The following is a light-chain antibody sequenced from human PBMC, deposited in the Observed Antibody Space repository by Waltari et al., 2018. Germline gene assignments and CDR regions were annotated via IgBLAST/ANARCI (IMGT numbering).Light chain of an antibody. CDR1: SHDVGTYYL. Sequence: QSALTQPASVSGSPGQSITISCTGPSHDVGTYYLVSTYQQHPGKAPKLIIYEVTKRPSGFSNRFSGSKSGNTASLTISGLHTEDEGDYYCCSYSGDLSFGVVFGGGTKLTVL. V-gene: IGLV2-23*02. CDR3: CSYSGDLSFGVV. J-gene: IGLJ2*01. CDR2: EVT.